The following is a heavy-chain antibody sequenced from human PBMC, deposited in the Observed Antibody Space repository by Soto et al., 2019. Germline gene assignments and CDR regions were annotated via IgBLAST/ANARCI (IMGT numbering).Heavy chain of an antibody. CDR1: GDSISSGPYS. CDR3: ARRSHTNWPAY. V-gene: IGHV4-39*01. J-gene: IGHJ4*01. CDR2: FYHSGNT. Sequence: LETLSLTCTVSGDSISSGPYSWGWVRQPPGKGLEWIGTFYHSGNTYYNASLKSRVTISVDTSKNQFSLKVNPVTVADTAVYYCARRSHTNWPAYWGHGTQVTVSS. D-gene: IGHD2-8*01.